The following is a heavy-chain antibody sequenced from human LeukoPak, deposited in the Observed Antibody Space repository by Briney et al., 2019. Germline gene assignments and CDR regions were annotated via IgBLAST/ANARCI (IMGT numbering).Heavy chain of an antibody. J-gene: IGHJ3*02. V-gene: IGHV3-9*01. D-gene: IGHD6-19*01. CDR2: ISWNSGSI. CDR3: AKDMATPYSSGWYALVGDAFDI. CDR1: GFTFSSYA. Sequence: PGGSLRLSCAVSGFTFSSYAMHWVRQAPGKGLEWVSGISWNSGSIGYADSVKGRFTISRDNAKNSLYLQMNSLRAEDTALYYCAKDMATPYSSGWYALVGDAFDIWGQGTMVTVSS.